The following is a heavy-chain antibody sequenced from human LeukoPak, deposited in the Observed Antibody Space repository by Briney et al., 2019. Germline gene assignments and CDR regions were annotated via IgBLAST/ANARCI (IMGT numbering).Heavy chain of an antibody. CDR1: GFTFSSSS. Sequence: PGGSLRLSCVASGFTFSSSSMNWVRQAPGKGLEWVSSISSSSSYIYYADSVKGRFTVSRDNAKNSLYLQMNSLRAEDTAVYYCATALAVGPYYMDVWGKGTTVTVSS. J-gene: IGHJ6*03. D-gene: IGHD6-19*01. V-gene: IGHV3-21*01. CDR2: ISSSSSYI. CDR3: ATALAVGPYYMDV.